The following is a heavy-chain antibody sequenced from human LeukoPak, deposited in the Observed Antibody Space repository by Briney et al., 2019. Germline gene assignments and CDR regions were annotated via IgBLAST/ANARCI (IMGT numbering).Heavy chain of an antibody. CDR3: ATTSGTSPIDS. V-gene: IGHV4-59*11. Sequence: SSETLSLTCSVSGASISSHYWTWIRQPPRKGLEWIGYMHYSGSTNSNPSLQSRVTISVDTSRNQFSRKLSSVTAADTAVYYCATTSGTSPIDSWGQGTLVTVSS. CDR2: MHYSGST. J-gene: IGHJ4*02. CDR1: GASISSHY.